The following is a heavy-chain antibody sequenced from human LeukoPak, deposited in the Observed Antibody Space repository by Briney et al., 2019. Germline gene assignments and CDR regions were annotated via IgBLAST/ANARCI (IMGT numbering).Heavy chain of an antibody. Sequence: GGSLRLSCAASGFTFSNYAMSWVRQAPGKGLEWVSTISGSGGSTYYADSVKGRFTISRDNAKNSLYLQMNSLRAEDTAVYYCARVYYYGSGSVYWGQGTLVTVSS. CDR2: ISGSGGST. D-gene: IGHD3-10*01. CDR3: ARVYYYGSGSVY. CDR1: GFTFSNYA. V-gene: IGHV3-23*01. J-gene: IGHJ4*02.